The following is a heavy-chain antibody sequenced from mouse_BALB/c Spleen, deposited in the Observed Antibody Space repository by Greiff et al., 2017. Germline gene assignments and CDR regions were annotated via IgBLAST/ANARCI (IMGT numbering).Heavy chain of an antibody. CDR1: GFSLTSYG. CDR2: IWAGGSS. Sequence: VKLQQSGPGLVAPSQSLSITCTVSGFSLTSYGVYWVRQPPGKGLEWLGVIWAGGSSNYNSALMSRLSISNDNSKSQVFLKMNSLQTDDTAMYYCARVYYNGSSVMDYWGQGTSVTVSA. V-gene: IGHV2-9*02. D-gene: IGHD1-1*01. CDR3: ARVYYNGSSVMDY. J-gene: IGHJ4*01.